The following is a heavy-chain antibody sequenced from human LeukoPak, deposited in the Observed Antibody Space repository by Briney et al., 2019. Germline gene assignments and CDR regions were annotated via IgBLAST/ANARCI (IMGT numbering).Heavy chain of an antibody. J-gene: IGHJ3*02. CDR2: IYYSGST. CDR1: GGSISSGDYY. V-gene: IGHV4-30-4*01. Sequence: SETLSLTCTVSGGSISSGDYYWSWIRQPPGKGLEWIGYIYYSGSTYYNPSLKSRVTISVDTSKNQFSLKLSSVTAADTAVYYCARHKREIAVAGLNAFDMWGQGTMVTVSS. CDR3: ARHKREIAVAGLNAFDM. D-gene: IGHD6-19*01.